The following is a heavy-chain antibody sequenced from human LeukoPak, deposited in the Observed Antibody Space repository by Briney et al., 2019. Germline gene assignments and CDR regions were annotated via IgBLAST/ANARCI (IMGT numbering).Heavy chain of an antibody. V-gene: IGHV3-23*01. CDR3: AKARAAVVEAAINY. J-gene: IGHJ4*02. Sequence: SGVSLRLSCAASGFNFRNYAMTWVRQAQGKGLEWVSTVNSNDRPYYADSVKGRFTISRDNSKNTLYLQMNTLRVEDTALYYCAKARAAVVEAAINYWGQGILVTVSP. CDR1: GFNFRNYA. D-gene: IGHD2-15*01. CDR2: VNSNDRP.